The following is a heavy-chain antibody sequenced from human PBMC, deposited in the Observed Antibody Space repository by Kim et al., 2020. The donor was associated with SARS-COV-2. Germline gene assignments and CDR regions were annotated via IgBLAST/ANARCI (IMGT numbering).Heavy chain of an antibody. CDR1: GGSISSSSYY. CDR2: IYYSGST. D-gene: IGHD3-16*02. J-gene: IGHJ3*02. CDR3: ARHRDSVWGSYRNAFDI. V-gene: IGHV4-39*01. Sequence: SETLSLTCTVSGGSISSSSYYWGWIRQPPGKGLEWIGSIYYSGSTYYNPSLKSRVTISVDTSKNQFSLKLSSVTAADTAVYYCARHRDSVWGSYRNAFDIWGQGTMVTVSS.